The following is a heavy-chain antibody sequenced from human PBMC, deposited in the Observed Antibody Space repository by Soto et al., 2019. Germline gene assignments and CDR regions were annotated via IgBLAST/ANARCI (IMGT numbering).Heavy chain of an antibody. Sequence: GASVKVYCKASGYTFTSYGISWVRQAPGQGLEWMGWISAYNGNTNYAQKLQGRVTMTTDTSTSTAYMELRSLRSDDTAVYYCARATFYGDYREYFQHWGQGTLVTVSS. D-gene: IGHD4-17*01. V-gene: IGHV1-18*04. CDR3: ARATFYGDYREYFQH. J-gene: IGHJ1*01. CDR2: ISAYNGNT. CDR1: GYTFTSYG.